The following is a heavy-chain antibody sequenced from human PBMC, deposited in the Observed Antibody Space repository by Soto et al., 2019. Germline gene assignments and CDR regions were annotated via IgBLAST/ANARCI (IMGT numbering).Heavy chain of an antibody. CDR2: IIPIFGTA. D-gene: IGHD3-22*01. CDR3: ARSDKPQYYYDSSGYGY. J-gene: IGHJ4*02. V-gene: IGHV1-69*06. Sequence: GASVKVSCKASGGTFSSYAISWVRQAPGQGLEWMGGIIPIFGTADYAQKFQGRVTITADKTTSTAYMELSSLRSEDTAVYYRARSDKPQYYYDSSGYGYWGQGTLVTVSS. CDR1: GGTFSSYA.